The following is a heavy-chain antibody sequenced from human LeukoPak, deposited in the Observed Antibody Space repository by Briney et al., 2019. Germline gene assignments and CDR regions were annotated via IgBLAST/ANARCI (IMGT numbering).Heavy chain of an antibody. CDR3: AKAERITMVRGVDY. CDR2: IPYDGSNK. Sequence: GGSLRLSCAASGFTFSSYGMHWVRQAPGKGLEWVAVIPYDGSNKYYADSVKGRFTISRDNSKNTLYLQMNSLRAEDTAVYYCAKAERITMVRGVDYWGQGTLVTVSS. J-gene: IGHJ4*02. V-gene: IGHV3-30*18. CDR1: GFTFSSYG. D-gene: IGHD3-10*01.